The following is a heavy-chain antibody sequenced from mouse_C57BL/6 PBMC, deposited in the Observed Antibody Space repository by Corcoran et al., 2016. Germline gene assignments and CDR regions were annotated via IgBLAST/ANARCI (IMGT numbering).Heavy chain of an antibody. CDR3: ARSGGSLYYFDY. CDR1: GYTFTTYG. V-gene: IGHV9-3*01. J-gene: IGHJ2*01. D-gene: IGHD3-1*01. CDR2: INTYSGVP. Sequence: QIQLVQSGPELKKPGETVKISCKASGYTFTTYGMSWVKQAPGKGLKWMGWINTYSGVPTYADDFKGRFAFSLENSASTAYLQINNLKNEDTATYFCARSGGSLYYFDYWGQGATLTVSS.